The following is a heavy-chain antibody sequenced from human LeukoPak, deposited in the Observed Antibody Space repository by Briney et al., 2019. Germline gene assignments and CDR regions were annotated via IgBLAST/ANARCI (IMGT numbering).Heavy chain of an antibody. D-gene: IGHD6-13*01. J-gene: IGHJ4*02. V-gene: IGHV3-21*01. CDR3: ARGAIAAAGVGGY. Sequence: GGSLRLSCAASGFTFSSYSMNWVRQAPGKGLEWVSSISSSSSYIYYADSVKGRFTISRDNAKNSLYLQMNSLRAEDTAVYYCARGAIAAAGVGGYWGQGTLVTVSS. CDR2: ISSSSSYI. CDR1: GFTFSSYS.